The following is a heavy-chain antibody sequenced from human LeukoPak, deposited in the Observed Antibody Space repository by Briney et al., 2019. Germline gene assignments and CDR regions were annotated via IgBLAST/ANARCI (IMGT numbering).Heavy chain of an antibody. CDR1: GFTFSAYM. Sequence: GGSLRLSCAASGFTFSAYMMDWVRQAPGKGLEWVSSISSSSSYIYYADSLKGRFTISRDNAKNSLYLQVNSLRAEDTAVYYCARGPAIYDTSGYYFPEYWGQGTVVTVSS. J-gene: IGHJ4*02. D-gene: IGHD3-22*01. CDR2: ISSSSSYI. V-gene: IGHV3-21*01. CDR3: ARGPAIYDTSGYYFPEY.